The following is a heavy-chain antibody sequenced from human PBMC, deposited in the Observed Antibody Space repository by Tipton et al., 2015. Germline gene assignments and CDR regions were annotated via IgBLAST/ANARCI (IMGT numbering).Heavy chain of an antibody. CDR1: SDSISKYY. V-gene: IGHV4-59*01. CDR2: IQYSGST. Sequence: TLSLTCSVSSDSISKYYWSWIRQPPGKELEWIGYIQYSGSTNYNPSLKSRVTISVDTSKTQFSLKMSSVTASDTAVYYCARVPYRGGVIDPWGQGTLVTVSS. J-gene: IGHJ5*02. D-gene: IGHD1-26*01. CDR3: ARVPYRGGVIDP.